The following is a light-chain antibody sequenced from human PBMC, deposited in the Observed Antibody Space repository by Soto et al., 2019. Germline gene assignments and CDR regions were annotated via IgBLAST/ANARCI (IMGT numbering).Light chain of an antibody. V-gene: IGKV3-20*01. CDR2: GTS. CDR1: QSVSSSH. CDR3: QQYGNSPIT. J-gene: IGKJ5*01. Sequence: EIVLTQSPDTLSLSPGEKATLSCGASQSVSSSHIAWYQQKPGQAPRLLIYGTSSRATGIPDRFSGSGSGTDFTLTISRLEPEDFAVYYCQQYGNSPITFGQGTRLEIK.